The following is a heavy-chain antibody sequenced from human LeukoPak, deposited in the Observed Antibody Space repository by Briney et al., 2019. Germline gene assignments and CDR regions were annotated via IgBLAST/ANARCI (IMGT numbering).Heavy chain of an antibody. J-gene: IGHJ4*02. V-gene: IGHV1-18*01. Sequence: GASVKVSCKASGYTFTSYGISWVRQAPGQGLEWMGWISAYNGKTNYAQRLQGRVTMTRDTSTSTAYMELRSLRSDDTAVYYCARDRCRQGSTSCYRFWVYWGQATLVTLSS. CDR2: ISAYNGKT. CDR3: ARDRCRQGSTSCYRFWVY. D-gene: IGHD2-2*01. CDR1: GYTFTSYG.